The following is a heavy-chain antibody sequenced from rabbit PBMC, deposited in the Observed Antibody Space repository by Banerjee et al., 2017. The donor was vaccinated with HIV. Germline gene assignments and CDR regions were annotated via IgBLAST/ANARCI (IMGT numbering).Heavy chain of an antibody. CDR3: ARVDDDYGDYNL. Sequence: QLKESGGGLVQPGGSLKLSCKASGFDFSSYYMSWVRQAPGKGLEWIGYIDPVFGSTYYASWVNGRFPISSHNAQNTLYLQLNSLTAADTATYFCARVDDDYGDYNLWGQGTLVTVS. CDR2: IDPVFGST. D-gene: IGHD2-1*01. J-gene: IGHJ4*01. CDR1: GFDFSSYY. V-gene: IGHV1S7*01.